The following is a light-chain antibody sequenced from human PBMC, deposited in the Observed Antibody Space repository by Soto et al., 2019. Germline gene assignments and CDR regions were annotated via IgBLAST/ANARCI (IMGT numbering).Light chain of an antibody. CDR2: LGS. CDR3: MQGLT. V-gene: IGKV2-28*01. CDR1: QSLLHSNGYNY. J-gene: IGKJ4*01. Sequence: DIVMTQSPLSLPVTPGEPASISCRSSQSLLHSNGYNYLDWYLQKPGQSPQLLIYLGSNRASGVPDRFRGSGSGTDFTLKISRVEAEDVGVYYCMQGLTFGGGTKVEIK.